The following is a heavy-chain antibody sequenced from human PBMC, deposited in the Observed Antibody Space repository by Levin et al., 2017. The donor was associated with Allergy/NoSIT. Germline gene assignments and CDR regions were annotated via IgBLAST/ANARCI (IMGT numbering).Heavy chain of an antibody. J-gene: IGHJ5*02. CDR1: FFPFLLSF. V-gene: IGHV3-30*02. CDR3: AKTLPGSGASRESWFDP. D-gene: IGHD3-10*01. Sequence: GGSLRLSFSSSFFPFLLSFFPFFLLSPFKGLEWVAFIPYDGSENYYADSVRGRFTISRDNSKYTLYLQMNSLRPEDTARYYCAKTLPGSGASRESWFDPWGQGTLVTVSS. CDR2: IPYDGSEN.